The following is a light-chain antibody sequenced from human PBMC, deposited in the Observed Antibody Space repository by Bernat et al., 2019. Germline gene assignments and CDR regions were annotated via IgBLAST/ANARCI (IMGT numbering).Light chain of an antibody. J-gene: IGKJ1*01. CDR2: DTS. Sequence: EIVLTQSPVTLSLSPGEGATLSCRASQSVSSYLAWYQQKPGQAPRLLIYDTSNRATGIPARFSGSGSGTDFTLTISSLQPEDFATYYCQQSYSTPRTFGQGTKVEIK. CDR1: QSVSSY. CDR3: QQSYSTPRT. V-gene: IGKV3-11*01.